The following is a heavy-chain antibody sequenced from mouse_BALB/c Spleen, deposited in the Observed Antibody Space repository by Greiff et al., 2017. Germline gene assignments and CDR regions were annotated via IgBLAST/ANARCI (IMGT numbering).Heavy chain of an antibody. J-gene: IGHJ4*01. CDR1: GYTFTSYV. CDR3: ARGVGLRAMDD. Sequence: EVQLQQSGPELVKPGASVKMSCKASGYTFTSYVMHWVKQQPGQGLEWIGYINPYNDGTKYNEKFKGKATLTSDKSSSTAYMELSSLTSEDSAVYYCARGVGLRAMDDWGQGTSVTVSS. V-gene: IGHV1-14*01. CDR2: INPYNDGT. D-gene: IGHD3-1*01.